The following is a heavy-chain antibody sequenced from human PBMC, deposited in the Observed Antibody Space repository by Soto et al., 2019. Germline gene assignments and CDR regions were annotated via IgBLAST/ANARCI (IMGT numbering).Heavy chain of an antibody. CDR2: ISSSGTTI. V-gene: IGHV3-48*03. D-gene: IGHD1-1*01. CDR3: ARDSGSTGTPYYFDY. Sequence: EVQLVESGGGLVQPGGSLRLSCAASGFTFSSYEMNWVRQAPGKGLEWVSYISSSGTTIYYADSVQGRFTISRDNAKNSLYLQVNSLRAEDTAVYYCARDSGSTGTPYYFDYWGQGTLVTVSS. CDR1: GFTFSSYE. J-gene: IGHJ4*02.